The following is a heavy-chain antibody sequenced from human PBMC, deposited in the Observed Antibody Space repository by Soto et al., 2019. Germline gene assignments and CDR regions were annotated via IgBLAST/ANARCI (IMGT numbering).Heavy chain of an antibody. Sequence: ASVKVSCKTSGYTFTGHYINWVRQAPQQGPEWMGGIGPECGTTSYAQKFRGRVTMTMDKSTSTVYMELKNLSPDDTAVYYCGGGRRGHIGIYYWGQGTPVTVSS. CDR2: IGPECGTT. V-gene: IGHV1-2*02. D-gene: IGHD3-3*02. CDR3: GGGRRGHIGIYY. J-gene: IGHJ4*02. CDR1: GYTFTGHY.